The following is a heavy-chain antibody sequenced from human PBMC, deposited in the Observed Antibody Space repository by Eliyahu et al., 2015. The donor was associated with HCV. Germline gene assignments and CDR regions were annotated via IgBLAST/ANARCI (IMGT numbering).Heavy chain of an antibody. J-gene: IGHJ4*02. CDR3: AKDNGATAGAFDY. Sequence: EVQLVESGGGLVQPGGSLRLSCTASRFTFSDYALSWVRQAPGKGLEWVSAISGGSTSLYYAASVKGRFTISRDNSKNTLFLQMNSLRAEDTAVYYCAKDNGATAGAFDYWGQGTLVTVSS. V-gene: IGHV3-23*04. CDR1: RFTFSDYA. CDR2: ISGGSTSL. D-gene: IGHD6-13*01.